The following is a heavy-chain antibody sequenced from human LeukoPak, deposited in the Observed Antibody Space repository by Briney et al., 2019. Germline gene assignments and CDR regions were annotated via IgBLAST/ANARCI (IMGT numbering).Heavy chain of an antibody. CDR1: GFTFSDSY. J-gene: IGHJ4*02. CDR3: AKEGGDWGEGYFDY. CDR2: ISSSGGTI. V-gene: IGHV3-11*01. D-gene: IGHD3-16*01. Sequence: PGGSLRLSCSASGFTFSDSYMSWIRQVPGKGLEWISYISSSGGTIYYADSVKGRFTISRDNAKNSRYLQMNSLRAEDTAVYYCAKEGGDWGEGYFDYWGQGTLVTVSS.